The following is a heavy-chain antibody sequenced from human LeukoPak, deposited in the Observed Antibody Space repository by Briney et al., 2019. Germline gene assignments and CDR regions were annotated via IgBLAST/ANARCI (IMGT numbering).Heavy chain of an antibody. CDR3: ARTYYDVFSGYYSGGGPFDY. CDR1: GGSISSSSYY. J-gene: IGHJ4*02. V-gene: IGHV4-39*07. Sequence: SETLSLTCTVSGGSISSSSYYWGWIRQPPGKGLEWIGSIYYSGSTYYNPSLKSRVTISVDTSKNQFSLKLSSVTVADTAVYYCARTYYDVFSGYYSGGGPFDYWGQGTLVTVSS. D-gene: IGHD3-3*01. CDR2: IYYSGST.